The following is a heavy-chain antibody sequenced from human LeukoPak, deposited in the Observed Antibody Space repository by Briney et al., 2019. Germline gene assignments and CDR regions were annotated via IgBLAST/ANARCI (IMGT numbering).Heavy chain of an antibody. CDR3: AREGGYSYGPGEYNWFDP. CDR2: ISYDGSNK. J-gene: IGHJ5*02. D-gene: IGHD5-18*01. V-gene: IGHV3-30*04. CDR1: GFTFSSYA. Sequence: PGGSLRLSCAASGFTFSSYAMHWVRQAPGKGLEWVAVISYDGSNKYYADSVKGRFTISRDNSKNTLYLQMNSLRAEDTAVYYCAREGGYSYGPGEYNWFDPWGQGTLVTVSS.